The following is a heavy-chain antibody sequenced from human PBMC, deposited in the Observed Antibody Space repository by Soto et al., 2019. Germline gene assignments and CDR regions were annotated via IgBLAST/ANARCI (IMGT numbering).Heavy chain of an antibody. CDR1: GFTVSSHY. Sequence: EVQLVESGGDLVQPGGSLRLSCAASGFTVSSHYMNWVRQAPGKGLEWVSLIQSGGSTFYADSVKGRFTISRDNSKNTRFLHMNSLGVYDTATDYCSSDDGYCSGGCCYGVHMAVWGRGTTVPVSS. CDR3: SSDDGYCSGGCCYGVHMAV. D-gene: IGHD2-15*01. V-gene: IGHV3-66*01. CDR2: IQSGGST. J-gene: IGHJ6*03.